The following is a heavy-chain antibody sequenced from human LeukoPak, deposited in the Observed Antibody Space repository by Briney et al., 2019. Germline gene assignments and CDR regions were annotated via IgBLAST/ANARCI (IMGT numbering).Heavy chain of an antibody. CDR1: GGSISSYY. J-gene: IGHJ4*02. V-gene: IGHV4-59*12. CDR3: ARDLHGSGSPTLY. D-gene: IGHD3-10*01. CDR2: IYYSGST. Sequence: SETLSLTCTVSGGSISSYYWSWIRQPPGKGLEWIGYIYYSGSTNYNPSLKSRVTISVDTSKNQFSVKLSSVTAADTAVYYCARDLHGSGSPTLYWGQGTLVTVSS.